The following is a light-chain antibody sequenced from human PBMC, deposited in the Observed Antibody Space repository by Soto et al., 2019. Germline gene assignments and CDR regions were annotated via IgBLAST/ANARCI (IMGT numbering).Light chain of an antibody. V-gene: IGKV1-39*01. CDR3: HPSYSNPLP. CDR2: AAS. J-gene: IGKJ4*01. Sequence: DIQMTQSPSSLSASVGDRVTITCRASQSISSYLNWYQQKPGKAPKLLIYAASSLQSGVPSRFSGSGSGTDFTLTIRSLQPEESATHYWHPSYSNPLPCSGGTKVDIK. CDR1: QSISSY.